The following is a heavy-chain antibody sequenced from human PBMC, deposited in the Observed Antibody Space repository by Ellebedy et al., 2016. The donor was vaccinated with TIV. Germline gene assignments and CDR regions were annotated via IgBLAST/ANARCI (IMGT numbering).Heavy chain of an antibody. D-gene: IGHD5-12*01. CDR3: ARDPNSPGDTGYGDY. J-gene: IGHJ4*02. CDR2: MNQVGSEK. Sequence: GESLKISCAASGFTFTTYWMSWVRQAPGTGLEWVANMNQVGSEKYYVDSVKGRFNISRDNAQNSLYLHMKNLRAEDTAVYDCARDPNSPGDTGYGDYWGQGVVVTVST. V-gene: IGHV3-7*03. CDR1: GFTFTTYW.